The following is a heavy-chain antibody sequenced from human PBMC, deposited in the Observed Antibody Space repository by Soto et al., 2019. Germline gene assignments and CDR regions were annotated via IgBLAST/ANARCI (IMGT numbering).Heavy chain of an antibody. CDR3: ARKRRGTYSSSPFDY. J-gene: IGHJ4*02. CDR1: GGSFNVYY. CDR2: VNNSGSA. V-gene: IGHV4-34*01. Sequence: SETLSLTCAVYGGSFNVYYWSWIRQPPGKGLEWIGEVNNSGSASYSPSLKSRATISVETSKNQFSLKLSSVTAADTAVYYCARKRRGTYSSSPFDYWGQGTLVTVSS. D-gene: IGHD6-6*01.